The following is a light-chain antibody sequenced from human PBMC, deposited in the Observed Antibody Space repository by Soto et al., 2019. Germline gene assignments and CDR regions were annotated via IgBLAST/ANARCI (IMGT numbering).Light chain of an antibody. V-gene: IGKV2-30*01. J-gene: IGKJ3*01. Sequence: DVVLTQSPLFLPVTLGQPASISCRSSQSLVYSDGDTFLSWFQQRPGQSPRRLIYKVSNRDTGVPVRFSGSESGTDFTLKISRVEAEDVGVYFCMQAIYWPFTFGPGTKVDIK. CDR1: QSLVYSDGDTF. CDR2: KVS. CDR3: MQAIYWPFT.